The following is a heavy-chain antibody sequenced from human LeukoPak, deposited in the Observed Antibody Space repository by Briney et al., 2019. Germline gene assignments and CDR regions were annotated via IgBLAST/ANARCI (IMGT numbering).Heavy chain of an antibody. CDR2: MNPNSGNT. V-gene: IGHV1-8*03. D-gene: IGHD3-9*01. CDR3: ARFGYDILTGYFPDAFDI. Sequence: ASVTVSCKASGYTFTSYGISWVRQAPGQRLEWMGWMNPNSGNTGYAQKFQGRVTITRNTSISTAYMELSSLRSEDTAVYYCARFGYDILTGYFPDAFDIWGQGTMVTVSS. J-gene: IGHJ3*02. CDR1: GYTFTSYG.